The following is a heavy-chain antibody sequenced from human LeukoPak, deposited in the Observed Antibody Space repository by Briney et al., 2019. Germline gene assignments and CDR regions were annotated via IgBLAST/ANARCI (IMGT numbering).Heavy chain of an antibody. CDR1: GYTFTSYG. D-gene: IGHD6-13*01. CDR2: ISAYSGNT. CDR3: ARDVYSIAAAGTFDY. V-gene: IGHV1-18*01. J-gene: IGHJ4*02. Sequence: ASVTVSCKASGYTFTSYGISWVRQAPGQGLEWMGWISAYSGNTNYAQKLQGRVTMTTDTSTSTAYMELRSLRSDDTAVYYCARDVYSIAAAGTFDYWGQGTLVTVSS.